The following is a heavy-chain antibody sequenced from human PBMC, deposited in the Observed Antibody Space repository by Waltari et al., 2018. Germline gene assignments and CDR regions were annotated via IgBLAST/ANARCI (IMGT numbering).Heavy chain of an antibody. CDR1: GYSISLGYY. Sequence: QVQLQESGPGLVKPSETLSLTGPVSGYSISLGYYWGWFRQPPGKGLELIGSIYHSGSTYYNPSLKSRVTISVDTSKNQFSLKLSSVTAADTAVYYCARKTDYFDYWGQGTLVTVSS. J-gene: IGHJ4*02. V-gene: IGHV4-38-2*01. CDR3: ARKTDYFDY. CDR2: IYHSGST.